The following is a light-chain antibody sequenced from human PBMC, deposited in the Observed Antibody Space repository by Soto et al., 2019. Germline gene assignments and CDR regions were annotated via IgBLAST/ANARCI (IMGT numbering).Light chain of an antibody. Sequence: DIQMTQSPSSLSASVGDRVTITCRASQDISSHLGWFQQKPGKAPKLLSYAASTLESGVPSRFSGSSSGTELTLTISSLQPEDFATYYCLQHNTYPFTFGPGTKVDI. CDR1: QDISSH. CDR3: LQHNTYPFT. V-gene: IGKV1-17*01. CDR2: AAS. J-gene: IGKJ3*01.